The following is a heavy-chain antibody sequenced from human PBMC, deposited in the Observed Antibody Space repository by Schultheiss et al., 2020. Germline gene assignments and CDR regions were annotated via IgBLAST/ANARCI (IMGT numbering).Heavy chain of an antibody. D-gene: IGHD3-10*01. CDR1: GGSISSYY. V-gene: IGHV4-59*01. J-gene: IGHJ5*02. CDR2: IYYSGST. Sequence: SETPSLTCTVSGGSISSYYWSWIRQPPGKGLEWIGYIYYSGSTNYNPSLKSRVTISVDTSKNQFSLKLSSVTAADTAVYYCAREWFRGFDPWGQGTLVTVSS. CDR3: AREWFRGFDP.